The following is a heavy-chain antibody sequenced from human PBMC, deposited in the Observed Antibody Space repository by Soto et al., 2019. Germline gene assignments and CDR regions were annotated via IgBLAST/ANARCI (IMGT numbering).Heavy chain of an antibody. CDR3: ARVCGTIFGVVSNWFDP. CDR1: GGSISSYY. D-gene: IGHD3-3*01. Sequence: PSETLSLTCTVSGGSISSYYWSWTRQPPGKGLEWIGYIYYSGSTNYNPSLKSRVTISVDTSKNQFSLKLSSVTAADTAVYYCARVCGTIFGVVSNWFDPWGQGTLVTVS. V-gene: IGHV4-59*01. CDR2: IYYSGST. J-gene: IGHJ5*02.